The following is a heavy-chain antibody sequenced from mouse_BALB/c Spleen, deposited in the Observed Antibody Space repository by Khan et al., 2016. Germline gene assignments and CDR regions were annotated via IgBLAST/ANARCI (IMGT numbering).Heavy chain of an antibody. CDR2: IDPANGNS. V-gene: IGHV14-3*02. CDR1: GFNIRDTY. D-gene: IGHD2-3*01. J-gene: IGHJ2*01. CDR3: ATDGYYNQ. Sequence: VQLQQSGAELVKPGASVKLSCTASGFNIRDTYVHWVKQRPEQGLEWIGRIDPANGNSKYDPKFQGKATITADPSSNTAYLQIWSLASEDTAAYYGATDGYYNQWGQGTTLTVSS.